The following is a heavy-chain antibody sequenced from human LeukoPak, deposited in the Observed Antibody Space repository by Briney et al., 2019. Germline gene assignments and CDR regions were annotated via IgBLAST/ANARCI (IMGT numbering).Heavy chain of an antibody. CDR3: ARDLTDCSGGSCYGD. V-gene: IGHV3-23*01. CDR2: ISGSGGST. CDR1: GFTFSSYG. D-gene: IGHD2-15*01. J-gene: IGHJ4*02. Sequence: PGGSLRLSCAASGFTFSSYGMHWVRQAPGKGLEWVSAISGSGGSTYYADSVKGRFTISRDNSKNTLYLQMNSLRAEDTAVYYCARDLTDCSGGSCYGDWGQGTLVTVSS.